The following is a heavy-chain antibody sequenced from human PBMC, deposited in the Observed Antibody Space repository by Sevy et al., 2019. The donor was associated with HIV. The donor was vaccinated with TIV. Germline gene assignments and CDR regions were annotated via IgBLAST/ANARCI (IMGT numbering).Heavy chain of an antibody. D-gene: IGHD3-22*01. V-gene: IGHV3-30-3*01. CDR3: ARAGYYDSSGYYSSDY. CDR1: GFTFSSYA. J-gene: IGHJ4*02. CDR2: ISYDGSNK. Sequence: GGSLRLSCAASGFTFSSYAMHWVRQAPGKGLERVAVISYDGSNKYYADSVKGRFTISRDNSKNTLYLQMNSLRAEDTAVYYCARAGYYDSSGYYSSDYWCQGTLVTVSS.